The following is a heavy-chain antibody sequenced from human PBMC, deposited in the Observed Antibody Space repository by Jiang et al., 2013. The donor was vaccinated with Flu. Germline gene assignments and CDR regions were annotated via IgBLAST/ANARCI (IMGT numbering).Heavy chain of an antibody. Sequence: TLSLTCTVSGGSISSYYWSWIRQPPGKGLEWIGYIYYSGSTNYNPSLKSRVTISVDTSKNQFSLKLSSVTAADTAVYYCARDSRSGWYAFDYWGQGTLVTVSS. V-gene: IGHV4-59*12. CDR1: GGSISSYY. D-gene: IGHD6-19*01. CDR3: ARDSRSGWYAFDY. J-gene: IGHJ4*02. CDR2: IYYSGST.